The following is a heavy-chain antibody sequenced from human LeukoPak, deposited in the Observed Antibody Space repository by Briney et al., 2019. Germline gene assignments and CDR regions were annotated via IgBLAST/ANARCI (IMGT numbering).Heavy chain of an antibody. CDR3: ASSAVAAAGTSAFDI. CDR1: GDSVSSNSAA. J-gene: IGHJ3*02. V-gene: IGHV6-1*01. Sequence: SQTLSLTCAISGDSVSSNSAAWNWIRQSPSRGLEWLGRTYYRSKWYNDYAVSVKSRITINPDTSKNQFPLQLNSVTPEDTAVYYCASSAVAAAGTSAFDIWGQGTMVTVSS. CDR2: TYYRSKWYN. D-gene: IGHD6-13*01.